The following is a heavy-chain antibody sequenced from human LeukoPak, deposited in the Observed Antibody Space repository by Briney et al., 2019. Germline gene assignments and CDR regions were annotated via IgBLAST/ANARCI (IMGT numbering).Heavy chain of an antibody. D-gene: IGHD3-3*01. Sequence: PGGSLRLSCAASGFTFSSYAMSWVRQAPGKGLEWVSAISGSGGSTYYADSVKGRFTISRDNSKNTLYLQMNSLRAEDTAVYYCAKDHITIFGVVTNDAFDIWGQGTMVTVSS. V-gene: IGHV3-23*01. CDR2: ISGSGGST. CDR1: GFTFSSYA. CDR3: AKDHITIFGVVTNDAFDI. J-gene: IGHJ3*02.